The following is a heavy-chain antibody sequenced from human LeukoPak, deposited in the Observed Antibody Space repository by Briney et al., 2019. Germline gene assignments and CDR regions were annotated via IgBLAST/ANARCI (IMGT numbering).Heavy chain of an antibody. J-gene: IGHJ4*02. CDR1: GFTVTSNY. CDR3: AREDTYFFDY. CDR2: IYSGGGT. V-gene: IGHV3-66*01. Sequence: GGSLRLSCAASGFTVTSNYMSWVRQAPGKGLEWVSTIYSGGGTYYADSVKGRFTISRDISKNTLYLQMNSLRAEDTAVYYCAREDTYFFDYRGQGTLVTVSS.